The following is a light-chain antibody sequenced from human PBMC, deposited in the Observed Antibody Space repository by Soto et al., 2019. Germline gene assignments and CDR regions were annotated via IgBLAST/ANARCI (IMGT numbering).Light chain of an antibody. CDR2: GAS. CDR1: QSVSSSY. V-gene: IGKV3-20*01. CDR3: QQYEKTVPPVT. J-gene: IGKJ4*01. Sequence: EIVLTQSPGTLSLSPGERATLSCRASQSVSSSYLAWYQQKPGQAPRLLIYGASSRATGIPDRFSGSGSGTDFTLTISRLEPEDFAVYYCQQYEKTVPPVTFGGGTKVE.